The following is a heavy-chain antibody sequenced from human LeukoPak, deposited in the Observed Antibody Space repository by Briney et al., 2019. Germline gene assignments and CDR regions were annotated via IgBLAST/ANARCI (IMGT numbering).Heavy chain of an antibody. CDR1: GGSIENTINY. J-gene: IGHJ4*02. D-gene: IGHD3-10*01. V-gene: IGHV4-39*02. Sequence: SETLSLTCSVSGGSIENTINYWGWVRQPPGKGLEWIGSVYRIGSTYYNPSLKSRVTVSVDTFKNEFSLKLSSVTAADTAVYYCARDPHGSDSWGQGTLVTVSS. CDR3: ARDPHGSDS. CDR2: VYRIGST.